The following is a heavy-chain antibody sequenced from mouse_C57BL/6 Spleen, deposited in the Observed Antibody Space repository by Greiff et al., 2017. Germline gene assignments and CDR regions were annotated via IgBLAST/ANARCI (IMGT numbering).Heavy chain of an antibody. CDR2: IYPRSGNT. Sequence: QVQLKESGAELARPGASVKLSCKASGYTFTSYGISWVKQRTGQGLEWIGEIYPRSGNTYYNEKFKGKATLTADKSSSTAYMELRSLTSEDSAVYFCARDYYGSREGYFDVWGTGTTVTVSS. CDR3: ARDYYGSREGYFDV. CDR1: GYTFTSYG. D-gene: IGHD1-1*01. J-gene: IGHJ1*03. V-gene: IGHV1-81*01.